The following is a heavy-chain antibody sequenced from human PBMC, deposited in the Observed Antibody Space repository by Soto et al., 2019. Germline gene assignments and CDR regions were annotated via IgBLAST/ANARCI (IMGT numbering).Heavy chain of an antibody. CDR1: GATFSTTG. J-gene: IGHJ5*01. V-gene: IGHV1-69*01. D-gene: IGHD2-21*02. CDR2: IIPLFGTP. Sequence: QVQLVQSGAEVRKPGSSLRDSCKSSGATFSTTGISWVRQAPGQGLEWMGGIIPLFGTPKYARKFQGRVSITEDESTNTVYMELNSLRPDDAAVYYCARASPVICGGDPCYRLDSSFDSWGQGSLVIVSS. CDR3: ARASPVICGGDPCYRLDSSFDS.